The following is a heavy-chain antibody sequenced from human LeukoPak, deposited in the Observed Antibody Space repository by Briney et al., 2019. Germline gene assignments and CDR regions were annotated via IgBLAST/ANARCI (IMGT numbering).Heavy chain of an antibody. Sequence: PSQTLSLTCTVSGGSISSYYWSWIRQPAGKGLEWIGRIYTSGSTNYNPSLKSRVTMSVDTSKNQFSLKLSSVTAADTAVYYCARDSLTTVTTVGAFDIWGQGTMVTVSS. CDR2: IYTSGST. CDR3: ARDSLTTVTTVGAFDI. J-gene: IGHJ3*02. CDR1: GGSISSYY. V-gene: IGHV4-4*07. D-gene: IGHD4-17*01.